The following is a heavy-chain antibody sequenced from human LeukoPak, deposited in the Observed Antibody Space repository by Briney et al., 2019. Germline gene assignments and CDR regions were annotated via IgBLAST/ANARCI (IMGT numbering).Heavy chain of an antibody. CDR3: ARRGHSGSYYTFDY. J-gene: IGHJ4*02. D-gene: IGHD1-26*01. CDR2: IYYSGST. Sequence: SETLSLTCTVSGGSISTYYWSWIRQPPGKELEWIASIYYSGSTNFNPSLKSRVTISVDTSKNQFSLKLRSVTAADTAVYYCARRGHSGSYYTFDYWGQGTPVAVSS. V-gene: IGHV4-59*01. CDR1: GGSISTYY.